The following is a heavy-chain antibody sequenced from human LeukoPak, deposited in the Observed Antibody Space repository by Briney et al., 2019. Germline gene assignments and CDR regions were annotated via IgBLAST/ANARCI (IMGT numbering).Heavy chain of an antibody. Sequence: GGSLRLSCAASGFTFDDYAMHWVRQAPGKGLEWVSGISWNSGSIGYADSVKGRFTISRDNAKNSLYLQMNSLRAEDTALYYCVKDTEDYFDYWGRGTLVTVSP. CDR2: ISWNSGSI. CDR3: VKDTEDYFDY. V-gene: IGHV3-9*01. CDR1: GFTFDDYA. J-gene: IGHJ4*02.